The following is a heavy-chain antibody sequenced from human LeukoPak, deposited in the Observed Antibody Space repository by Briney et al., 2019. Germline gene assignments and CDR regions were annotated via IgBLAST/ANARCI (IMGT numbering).Heavy chain of an antibody. CDR1: GGSISSSSYY. Sequence: SETLSLTCTVSGGSISSSSYYWGWIRQPPGKGLEWIGSIYYSGSTYYNPSLKSRVTISVDTSKNQFSLKLSSVTAADTAVYYCARLVVPAAIEYWGQGTLVTVSS. J-gene: IGHJ4*02. D-gene: IGHD2-2*01. V-gene: IGHV4-39*07. CDR3: ARLVVPAAIEY. CDR2: IYYSGST.